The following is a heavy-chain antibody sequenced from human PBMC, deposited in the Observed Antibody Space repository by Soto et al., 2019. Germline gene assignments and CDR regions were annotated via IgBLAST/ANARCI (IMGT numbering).Heavy chain of an antibody. D-gene: IGHD6-6*01. CDR1: GGSFSGYY. J-gene: IGHJ4*02. Sequence: ETLSLTCAVYGGSFSGYYWSWIRQPPGKGLEWIGEINHSGSTNYNPSLKSRVTISVDTSKNQFSLKLSSVTAADTAVYYCARALSSSSDVFDYWGQGTLVTVSS. CDR3: ARALSSSSDVFDY. CDR2: INHSGST. V-gene: IGHV4-34*01.